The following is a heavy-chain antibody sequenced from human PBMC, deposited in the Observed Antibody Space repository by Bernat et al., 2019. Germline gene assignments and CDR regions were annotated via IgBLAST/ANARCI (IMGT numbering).Heavy chain of an antibody. Sequence: QVQLQESGPGLVKPSETLSLTCAVSGGSLSSTDSYWNWIRQPPGKGLEWIGYIYYSGSTDYNPSLKSRVTISVDTSKNQFSLRLTSVTAADTAVYYCATGHGSQKVGEWGQGTLVTVSS. CDR3: ATGHGSQKVGE. V-gene: IGHV4-61*08. CDR2: IYYSGST. CDR1: GGSLSSTDSY. D-gene: IGHD1-26*01. J-gene: IGHJ4*02.